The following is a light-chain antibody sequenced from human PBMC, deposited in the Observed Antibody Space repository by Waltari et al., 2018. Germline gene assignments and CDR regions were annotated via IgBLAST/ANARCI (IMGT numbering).Light chain of an antibody. Sequence: IVLTQSLATLLLPPVVRATLSCRASQSVDTYVGWYQQKPGQTPRLLIYDASNRATGVPARFSGTGSGTDFNLTISTLEPEDFAVYYCQQRSSSFTFGPGTRVDAK. V-gene: IGKV3-11*01. CDR2: DAS. J-gene: IGKJ3*01. CDR3: QQRSSSFT. CDR1: QSVDTY.